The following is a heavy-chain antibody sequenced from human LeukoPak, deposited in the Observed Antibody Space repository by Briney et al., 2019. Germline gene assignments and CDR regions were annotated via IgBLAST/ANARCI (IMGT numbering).Heavy chain of an antibody. CDR3: ARAGDYGDYFDY. J-gene: IGHJ4*02. D-gene: IGHD4-17*01. CDR2: INPSGGST. Sequence: GASVQVSCKASGYTFTSYYMHWVRQAPGQGLEWMGIINPSGGSTSYAQKFQDRVTMTRDTSTSTVSMELSSLRSEDTAVYYCARAGDYGDYFDYWGQGTLVTVSS. CDR1: GYTFTSYY. V-gene: IGHV1-46*01.